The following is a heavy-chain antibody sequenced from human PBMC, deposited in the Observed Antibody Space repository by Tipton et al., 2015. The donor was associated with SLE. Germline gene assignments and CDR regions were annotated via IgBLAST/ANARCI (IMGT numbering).Heavy chain of an antibody. CDR2: VYFSGST. CDR1: GDSISAYY. V-gene: IGHV4-59*01. CDR3: ARFDSVATAHLDS. Sequence: LRLSCTVSGDSISAYYWSWIRQPPGKGLEWIGYVYFSGSTYYNPSLNSRVTISVDTSKNQFSLRLSSVTAADSAVYYCARFDSVATAHLDSWGQGTLVTVSS. D-gene: IGHD3-10*01. J-gene: IGHJ4*02.